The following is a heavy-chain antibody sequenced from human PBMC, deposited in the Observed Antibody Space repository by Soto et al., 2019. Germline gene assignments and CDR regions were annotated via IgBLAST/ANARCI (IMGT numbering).Heavy chain of an antibody. V-gene: IGHV2-5*02. J-gene: IGHJ6*03. D-gene: IGHD5-12*01. CDR2: IYWDDDK. Sequence: QITLKESGPPLVNPTQTLTLTCTFSGFSLSTSGVGVGWIRQPPGKALEWLALIYWDDDKRYSTSLKSRLTITKHPSNNQVVLTMTTMDPVDTATYYCAHSRSGYSGYASLRYYYYYMDVWGKGTTVTVSS. CDR3: AHSRSGYSGYASLRYYYYYMDV. CDR1: GFSLSTSGVG.